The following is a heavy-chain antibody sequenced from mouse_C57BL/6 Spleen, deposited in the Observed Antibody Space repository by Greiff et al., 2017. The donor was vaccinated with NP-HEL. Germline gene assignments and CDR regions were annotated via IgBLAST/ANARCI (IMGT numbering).Heavy chain of an antibody. CDR1: GYTFTSYW. V-gene: IGHV1-55*01. D-gene: IGHD3-2*02. CDR3: ARGGRRLRRVAY. Sequence: VQLQQPGAELVKPGASVKMSCKASGYTFTSYWITWVKQRPGQGLEWIGDIYPGSGSTNYNEKFKSKATLTVDTSSSTAYMQLSSLPSEDPAVYYCARGGRRLRRVAYWGQRTLVTVSA. J-gene: IGHJ3*01. CDR2: IYPGSGST.